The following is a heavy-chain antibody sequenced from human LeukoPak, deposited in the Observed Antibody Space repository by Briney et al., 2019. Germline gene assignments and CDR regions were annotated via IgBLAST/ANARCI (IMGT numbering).Heavy chain of an antibody. V-gene: IGHV3-11*01. CDR3: AREGGLECSSTSCYTGWFDP. Sequence: GGSLRLSCAASGFTFSDYYMSWIRQAPGKGLEWVSYISSSGSTIHYADSVKGRFTISRDNAKNSLYLQMNSLRAEDTAVYYCAREGGLECSSTSCYTGWFDPWGQGTLVTVSS. J-gene: IGHJ5*02. CDR1: GFTFSDYY. D-gene: IGHD2-2*02. CDR2: ISSSGSTI.